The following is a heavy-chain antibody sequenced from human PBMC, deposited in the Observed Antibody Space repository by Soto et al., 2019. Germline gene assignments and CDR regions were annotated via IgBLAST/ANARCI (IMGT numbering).Heavy chain of an antibody. V-gene: IGHV4-39*01. CDR2: IYYRGNT. D-gene: IGHD3-9*01. CDR1: GDSINSDKYY. CDR3: ARLEGLATISYYFDF. Sequence: QLQESGPGLVKPSETLSLTCSVSGDSINSDKYYWGWIRQPPGKGLEWIGSIYYRGNTYYNPSLQTRVTISLDQSKSQFSLRLTSVTAADSAVYFCARLEGLATISYYFDFWGQGAQVTVSS. J-gene: IGHJ4*02.